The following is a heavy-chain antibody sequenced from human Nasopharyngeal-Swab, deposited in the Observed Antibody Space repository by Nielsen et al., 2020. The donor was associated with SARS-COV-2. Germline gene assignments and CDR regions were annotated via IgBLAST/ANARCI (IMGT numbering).Heavy chain of an antibody. Sequence: SETLSLTCTVSGGSLNSINYYWGWIRQPPGKGLEWIGSIYYSGSAYYNPCLKSRVTISVDTSKNQFSLKLSSVTAADTAVYYCARNEFRSGYYGTAEYYGLDVWGQGTTVTVSS. V-gene: IGHV4-39*07. CDR3: ARNEFRSGYYGTAEYYGLDV. D-gene: IGHD3-3*01. J-gene: IGHJ6*02. CDR1: GGSLNSINYY. CDR2: IYYSGSA.